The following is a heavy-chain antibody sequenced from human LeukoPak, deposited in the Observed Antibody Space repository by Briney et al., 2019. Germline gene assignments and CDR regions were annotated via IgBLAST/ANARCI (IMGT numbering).Heavy chain of an antibody. Sequence: GGSLRLSCAASGFTFSDYYMSWVRQAPGKGLEWVSYLTSSGYTKYYADSVEGRFTISRDNAKKSLYLQMNSLRAEDTAVYYCARGQSRTAFDYWGQGTLVTVFS. V-gene: IGHV3-11*01. CDR1: GFTFSDYY. CDR2: LTSSGYTK. D-gene: IGHD1-14*01. J-gene: IGHJ4*02. CDR3: ARGQSRTAFDY.